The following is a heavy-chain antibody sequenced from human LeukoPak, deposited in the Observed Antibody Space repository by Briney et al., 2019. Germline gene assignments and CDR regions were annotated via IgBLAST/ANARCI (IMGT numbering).Heavy chain of an antibody. D-gene: IGHD6-19*01. CDR1: GDSISSYF. J-gene: IGHJ4*02. CDR2: VYYTGST. V-gene: IGHV4-59*08. Sequence: SETLSLTCTVSGDSISSYFWSWIRQPPGKGLEWIGYVYYTGSTNYNPSLKSRVTISVDTSKNQFSLKLSSVTAADTAVYYCATLTVAGNFDYWGQGTLVTVSS. CDR3: ATLTVAGNFDY.